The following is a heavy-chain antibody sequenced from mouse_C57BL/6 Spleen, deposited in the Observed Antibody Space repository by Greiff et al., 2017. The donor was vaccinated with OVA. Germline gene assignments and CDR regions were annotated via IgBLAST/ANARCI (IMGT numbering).Heavy chain of an antibody. V-gene: IGHV1-82*01. CDR2: IYPGDGDT. Sequence: QVQLQQSGPELVKPGASVKISCKASGYAFSSSWMNWVKQRPGKGLEWIGRIYPGDGDTNYNGKFKGKATLTADKSSSTAYMQLSSLTSEDSAVYFCARGGYGNLDFDYWGQGTTLTVSS. CDR1: GYAFSSSW. CDR3: ARGGYGNLDFDY. J-gene: IGHJ2*01. D-gene: IGHD2-1*01.